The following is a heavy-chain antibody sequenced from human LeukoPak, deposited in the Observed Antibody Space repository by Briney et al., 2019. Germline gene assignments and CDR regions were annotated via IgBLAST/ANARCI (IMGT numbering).Heavy chain of an antibody. CDR2: ISYDGSNK. D-gene: IGHD3-22*01. CDR1: GFTFSSYA. Sequence: GGSLRLSCAASGFTFSSYAMHWVRQAPGKGLEWVAVISYDGSNKYYADSVKGRFTISRDNSKNTLYLQMNSLRAEDTAVYYCASPTSNYDSGGYYYPRFDYWGQGTLVTVSS. CDR3: ASPTSNYDSGGYYYPRFDY. V-gene: IGHV3-30*04. J-gene: IGHJ4*02.